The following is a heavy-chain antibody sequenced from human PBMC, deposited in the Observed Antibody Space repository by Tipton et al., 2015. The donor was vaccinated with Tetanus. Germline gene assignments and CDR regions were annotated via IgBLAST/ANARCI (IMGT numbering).Heavy chain of an antibody. CDR3: ARGTWLYPSTSHRHWLGP. Sequence: TLSLTCAVYGGSLSRYYWTWIRQPPGKGLEWIGEVDDSDSTNYSPSLKSRVTISLETSKNEFSLTFSSVTAADTAVYYCARGTWLYPSTSHRHWLGPWGQGTLVTASS. J-gene: IGHJ5*02. CDR2: VDDSDST. CDR1: GGSLSRYY. V-gene: IGHV4-34*01. D-gene: IGHD2-15*01.